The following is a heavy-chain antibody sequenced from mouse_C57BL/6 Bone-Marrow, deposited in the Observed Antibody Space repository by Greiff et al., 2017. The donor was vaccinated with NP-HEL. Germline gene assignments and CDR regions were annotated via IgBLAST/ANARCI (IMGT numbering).Heavy chain of an antibody. D-gene: IGHD2-1*01. Sequence: VQRVESGPELVKPGASVKISCTASGYAFSSSWMNWVQQRPGKGLEWIGRIYPGDGDTTYNGKFKGKATLTAYKSSSTAYMQLSSLTSEDSAVYFCARWVYGNYEGDYWGQGTTLTVSS. V-gene: IGHV1-82*01. CDR1: GYAFSSSW. CDR3: ARWVYGNYEGDY. J-gene: IGHJ2*01. CDR2: IYPGDGDT.